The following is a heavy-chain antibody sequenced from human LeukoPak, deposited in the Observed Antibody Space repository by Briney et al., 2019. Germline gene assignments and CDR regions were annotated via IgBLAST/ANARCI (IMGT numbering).Heavy chain of an antibody. CDR2: ISSSSSYI. J-gene: IGHJ4*02. Sequence: VGSLRLSCAASGFTFSSYSMNWVRQAPGKGLEWVSSISSSSSYIYYADSVKGRFTISRDNAKNSLYLQMNSLRAEDTAVYYCARDPGVLVGATGYWGQGTLVTVSS. CDR3: ARDPGVLVGATGY. V-gene: IGHV3-21*01. D-gene: IGHD1-26*01. CDR1: GFTFSSYS.